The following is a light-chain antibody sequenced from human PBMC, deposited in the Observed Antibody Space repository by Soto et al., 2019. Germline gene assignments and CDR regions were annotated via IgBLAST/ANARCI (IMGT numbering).Light chain of an antibody. CDR3: QQYVNLVT. CDR1: QDISNR. Sequence: DIQMTQSPSSLSASVGDRVTITCQASQDISNRLNWYQQKPGKAPKLLINDASNLEAGVPSRFSGSESGTDFTFTISSLQPEDIATYYCQQYVNLVTFGGGTKLEIK. CDR2: DAS. J-gene: IGKJ4*01. V-gene: IGKV1-33*01.